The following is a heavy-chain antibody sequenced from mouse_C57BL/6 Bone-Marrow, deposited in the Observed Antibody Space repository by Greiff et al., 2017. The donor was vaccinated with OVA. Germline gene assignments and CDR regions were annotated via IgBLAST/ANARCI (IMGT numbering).Heavy chain of an antibody. V-gene: IGHV1-5*01. Sequence: VHVKQSGPVLARPGASVKMSCKTSGYTFTSYWMHWVKQRPGQGLEWIGAIYPGNSDTSYNQKFKGKAKLTAVTSASTAYMELSSLTNEDSAVYYCTRHDYAWYFDVWGTGTTVTVSS. CDR3: TRHDYAWYFDV. CDR2: IYPGNSDT. CDR1: GYTFTSYW. D-gene: IGHD2-4*01. J-gene: IGHJ1*03.